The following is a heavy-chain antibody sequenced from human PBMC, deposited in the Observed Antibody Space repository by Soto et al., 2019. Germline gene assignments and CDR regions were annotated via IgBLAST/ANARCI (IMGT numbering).Heavy chain of an antibody. CDR2: IYYSGST. V-gene: IGHV4-31*03. CDR3: ARDDDAPYDSSGYYYNY. Sequence: QVQLQESGPGLVKPSQTLSLTCTVSGGSISSGGYYWSWIRQHPGKGLEWIGYIYYSGSTYYNPSLSSRVTISVDTSKNQFSLKLSYVTAADTAVYYCARDDDAPYDSSGYYYNYWGKGTLVTVSS. CDR1: GGSISSGGYY. J-gene: IGHJ4*02. D-gene: IGHD3-22*01.